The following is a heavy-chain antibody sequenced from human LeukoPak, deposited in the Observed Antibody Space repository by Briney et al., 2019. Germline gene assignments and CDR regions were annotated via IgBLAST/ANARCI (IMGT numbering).Heavy chain of an antibody. CDR3: ARSRCSSTSCYAPNNWFDP. CDR1: GGTFSSYA. V-gene: IGHV1-69*13. J-gene: IGHJ5*02. CDR2: IIPIFGTA. Sequence: SVKVSCKASGGTFSSYAISWVRQAPGQGLEWMGGIIPIFGTANYAQKFQGRVTITADESTSTAYMELSSLRSEDTAVYYCARSRCSSTSCYAPNNWFDPWGQGTLVTVSS. D-gene: IGHD2-2*01.